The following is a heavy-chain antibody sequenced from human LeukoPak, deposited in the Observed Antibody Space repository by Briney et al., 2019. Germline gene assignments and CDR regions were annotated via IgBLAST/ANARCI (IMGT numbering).Heavy chain of an antibody. V-gene: IGHV3-7*03. Sequence: GGSLRLSCAASGFTFSSYWMNWARQAPGKGLEWVASINHNGNVNYYVDSVRGRFTISRDNSKNTLYLQMNSLRAEDTAVYYCAKGGYSYGRDAFDIWGQGTMVTVSS. CDR1: GFTFSSYW. J-gene: IGHJ3*02. CDR3: AKGGYSYGRDAFDI. D-gene: IGHD5-18*01. CDR2: INHNGNVN.